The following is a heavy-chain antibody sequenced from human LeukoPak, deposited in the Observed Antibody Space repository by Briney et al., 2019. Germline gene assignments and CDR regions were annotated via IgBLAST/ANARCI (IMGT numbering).Heavy chain of an antibody. CDR2: INDSGGST. CDR1: GFTFSSYA. V-gene: IGHV3-23*01. J-gene: IGHJ4*02. D-gene: IGHD6-13*01. CDR3: AKDRVVGSSWYYFDY. Sequence: GGTLRLSCAAYGFTFSSYARSWVRQAPGKGLEWVSAINDSGGSTYYADSVKGRFTISRDNSKNTLYLQMNSLRAEDTAVYYCAKDRVVGSSWYYFDYWGQGTLVTVSS.